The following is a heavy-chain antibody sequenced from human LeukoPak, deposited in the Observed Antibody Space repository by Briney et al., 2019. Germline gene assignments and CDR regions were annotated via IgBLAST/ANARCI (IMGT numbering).Heavy chain of an antibody. J-gene: IGHJ4*02. CDR2: VNLQGSA. Sequence: PSETLSLTCGVSGGSITNTNYWTWVRQPPGKGLEWIGEVNLQGSANYNPSLMGRVAIAVDTSENHISLQLTSVTAADTAVYYCAREGGPYRPLDYSGQGTLVTVSS. CDR3: AREGGPYRPLDY. V-gene: IGHV4-4*02. CDR1: GGSITNTNY.